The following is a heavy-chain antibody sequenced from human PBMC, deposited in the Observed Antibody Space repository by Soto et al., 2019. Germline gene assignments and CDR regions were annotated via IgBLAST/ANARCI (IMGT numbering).Heavy chain of an antibody. CDR3: AKESDIVVVVAARTHFDY. D-gene: IGHD2-15*01. V-gene: IGHV3-23*01. Sequence: GGSLRLSCAASGFTFSSYAMSWVRQAPGKGLEWVSAISGSGGSTYYADSMKGRFTISRDNSKNTLYLQMNSLRAEDTAVYYCAKESDIVVVVAARTHFDYWGQGTLVTASS. J-gene: IGHJ4*02. CDR2: ISGSGGST. CDR1: GFTFSSYA.